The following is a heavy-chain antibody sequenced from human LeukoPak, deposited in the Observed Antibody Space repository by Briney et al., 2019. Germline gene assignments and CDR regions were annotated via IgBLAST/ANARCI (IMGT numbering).Heavy chain of an antibody. CDR2: ISSNGGST. Sequence: GGSLRLSCAASGFTFSSYEMNWVRQAPGKGLEYVSAISSNGGSTYYANSVKGRFTISRDNSKNTLYLQMGSLRAEDMAVYYCARTLRFGDPYFDYWGQGTLVTVSS. V-gene: IGHV3-64*01. D-gene: IGHD3-10*01. CDR3: ARTLRFGDPYFDY. J-gene: IGHJ4*02. CDR1: GFTFSSYE.